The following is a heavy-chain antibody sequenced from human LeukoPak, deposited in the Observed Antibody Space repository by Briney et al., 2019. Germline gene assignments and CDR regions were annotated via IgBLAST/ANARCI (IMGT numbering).Heavy chain of an antibody. V-gene: IGHV3-23*01. J-gene: IGHJ3*02. Sequence: PGGSLRLSCAASGFTFSNCAMSWVRQAPGKGLEWVSAISGGDTNTYYADSVKGRFTISRDNSKNTLYLQMNSLRAEDTAVYYCARLPAAMIDAFDIWGQGTMVTVSS. CDR2: ISGGDTNT. CDR3: ARLPAAMIDAFDI. CDR1: GFTFSNCA. D-gene: IGHD2-2*01.